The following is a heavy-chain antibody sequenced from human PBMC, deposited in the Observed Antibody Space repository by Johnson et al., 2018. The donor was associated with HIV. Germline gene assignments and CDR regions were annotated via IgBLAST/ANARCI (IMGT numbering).Heavy chain of an antibody. J-gene: IGHJ3*02. V-gene: IGHV3-30*04. CDR3: ARATGSWMDAFDI. D-gene: IGHD2-2*03. CDR2: ISYDGSNK. CDR1: GFTFSSYA. Sequence: QVLLLESGGGVVQPGGSLRLSCAASGFTFSSYAMHWVRQAPGKGLEWVAVISYDGSNKYYADSVKGRFTISRDNSKNTLYLQMNSLRAEDTAVYYCARATGSWMDAFDIWGQGTMVTVSS.